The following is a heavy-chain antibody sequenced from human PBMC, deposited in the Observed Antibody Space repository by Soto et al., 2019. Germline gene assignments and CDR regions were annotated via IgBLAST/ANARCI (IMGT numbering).Heavy chain of an antibody. CDR1: GGSITSYH. J-gene: IGHJ4*02. CDR2: VYDSGST. Sequence: SETLSLTCIVSGGSITSYHWSWIRQPPGKGLEWIGYVYDSGSTNYNPSLKSRVTISEDTSKSQFSLKVNSMTAADTAVYYCARYRREAVAGYTLDNWGQGILVTVSS. D-gene: IGHD6-13*01. V-gene: IGHV4-59*01. CDR3: ARYRREAVAGYTLDN.